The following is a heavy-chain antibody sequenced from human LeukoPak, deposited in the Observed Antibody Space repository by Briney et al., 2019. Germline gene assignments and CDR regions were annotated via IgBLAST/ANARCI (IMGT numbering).Heavy chain of an antibody. CDR3: ARRRSDSFGMYV. CDR1: ESSFASYW. J-gene: IGHJ6*02. V-gene: IGHV5-51*01. Sequence: GESLKISCKDSESSFASYWIGWVRQMPGKGLEWMGIIYPGDSDIRYSPSFQGQVTISADKSINTAFLQWSSLKTSDTAIYYCARRRSDSFGMYVWGQGTTVTVSS. CDR2: IYPGDSDI.